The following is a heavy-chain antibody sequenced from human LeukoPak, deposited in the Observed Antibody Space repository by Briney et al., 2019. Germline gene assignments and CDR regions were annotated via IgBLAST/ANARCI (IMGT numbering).Heavy chain of an antibody. J-gene: IGHJ3*02. Sequence: PSETLSLTCTVSGGSISGYYWSWVRQPAGKGLEWIGRIHTSGATSYNSSLKSRVTMSVDTSKNQLSLKVTSLTAADTAVYYCARRGPIGAGDAFDMWGQGTMVTVSP. CDR1: GGSISGYY. CDR3: ARRGPIGAGDAFDM. V-gene: IGHV4-4*07. D-gene: IGHD3-10*01. CDR2: IHTSGAT.